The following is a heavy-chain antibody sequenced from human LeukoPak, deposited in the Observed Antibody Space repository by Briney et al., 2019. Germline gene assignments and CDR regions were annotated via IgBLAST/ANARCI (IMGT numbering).Heavy chain of an antibody. J-gene: IGHJ4*02. Sequence: GALSLSCAASGFTLSGYWMNWVRQAPGKGPEWVANINLGGSAKLYVDSVKGRFTISRDNAKNSLDLQMNSLKVEDTAVYYCAAWGKYNYWGQGTLVTVSS. CDR1: GFTLSGYW. V-gene: IGHV3-7*01. CDR3: AAWGKYNY. CDR2: INLGGSAK. D-gene: IGHD7-27*01.